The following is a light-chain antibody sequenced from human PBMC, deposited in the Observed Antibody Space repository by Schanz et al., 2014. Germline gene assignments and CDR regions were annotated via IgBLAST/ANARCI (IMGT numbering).Light chain of an antibody. J-gene: IGLJ2*01. CDR1: SSNIGGNT. Sequence: QSALTQPPSASGTPGQRVTISCSGSSSNIGGNTVNWYQQLPGTAPKLLIYSNNQRPSGVPDRFSGSKSGTSASLAISDLRSEDEADYYCAAWDDDLLFGGGTKLTVL. CDR3: AAWDDDLL. CDR2: SNN. V-gene: IGLV1-44*01.